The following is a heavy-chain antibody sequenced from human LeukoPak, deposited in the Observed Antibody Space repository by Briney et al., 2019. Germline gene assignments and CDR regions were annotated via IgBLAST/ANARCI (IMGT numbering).Heavy chain of an antibody. CDR3: ARDVRAVAGLLDY. V-gene: IGHV3-30*02. CDR1: GFIFRMYG. CDR2: IRYDGNNK. Sequence: GGSLRLSCAASGFIFRMYGMHWVRQAPGKGLEWVAFIRYDGNNKYYADSVKGRFTISRDNAKNSLYLQMNSLRAEDTAVYYCARDVRAVAGLLDYWGQGTLVTVSS. D-gene: IGHD6-19*01. J-gene: IGHJ4*02.